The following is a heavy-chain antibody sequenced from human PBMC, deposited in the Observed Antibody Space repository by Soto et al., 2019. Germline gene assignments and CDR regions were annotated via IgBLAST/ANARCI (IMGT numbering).Heavy chain of an antibody. Sequence: HGESLKISCKGSGYSFTSYWISWVRQKPGKGLEWMGIVYPDDAETRYSPSFQGQVTMSADKSIDTAYLQWSSLKASDTAIYYCAKSEVLEIWGQGTMVTVSS. V-gene: IGHV5-51*01. CDR1: GYSFTSYW. CDR2: VYPDDAET. CDR3: AKSEVLEI. J-gene: IGHJ3*02.